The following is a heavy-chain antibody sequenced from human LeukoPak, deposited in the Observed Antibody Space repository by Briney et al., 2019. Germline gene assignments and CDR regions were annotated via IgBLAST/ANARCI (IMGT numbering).Heavy chain of an antibody. J-gene: IGHJ4*02. V-gene: IGHV3-66*02. CDR1: GGSISSGDYY. D-gene: IGHD2-15*01. CDR2: IYSGGST. CDR3: ASASGKFDY. Sequence: LSLTCTVSGGSISSGDYYWSWIRQAPGKGLEWVSVIYSGGSTYYADSVKGRFTISRDNSKNTLYLQMNSLRAEDTAVYYCASASGKFDYWGQGTLVTVSS.